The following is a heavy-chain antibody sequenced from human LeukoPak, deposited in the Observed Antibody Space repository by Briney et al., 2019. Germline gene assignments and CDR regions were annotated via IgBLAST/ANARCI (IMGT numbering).Heavy chain of an antibody. CDR3: ARGRLWFGELIDY. V-gene: IGHV4-59*01. Sequence: PSETLSLTCTVSGGSISSYYWSWIRQPPGKGLEWIGYIYYSGSTNYNPSLKSRVTISVDTSKNQFSLKLSSVTAADTAVYYCARGRLWFGELIDYWGQGTLVTVSS. J-gene: IGHJ4*02. CDR1: GGSISSYY. D-gene: IGHD3-10*01. CDR2: IYYSGST.